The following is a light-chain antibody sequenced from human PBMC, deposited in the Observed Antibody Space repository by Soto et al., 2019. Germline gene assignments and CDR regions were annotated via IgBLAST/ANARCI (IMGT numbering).Light chain of an antibody. CDR2: DVT. Sequence: QSALTQPASVSGSPGQSITLSCTGASSDIGVYAYVSWYQHHPGEAPKLLIYDVTNRPSGVSNRFTASKSGNTASLTISGLQAEEEAYYYCSSYTTRSSVVFGSGTKLTVL. J-gene: IGLJ2*01. CDR1: SSDIGVYAY. CDR3: SSYTTRSSVV. V-gene: IGLV2-14*01.